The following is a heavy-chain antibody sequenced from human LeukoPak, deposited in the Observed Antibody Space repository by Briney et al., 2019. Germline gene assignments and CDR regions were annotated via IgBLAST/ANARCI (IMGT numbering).Heavy chain of an antibody. CDR2: ISSSGTTI. V-gene: IGHV3-48*03. CDR3: ARDDAMGATIDY. CDR1: GFTFRSYE. D-gene: IGHD1-26*01. Sequence: GGSLRLSCAASGFTFRSYEMNWVRQAPGKGLEWVSYISSSGTTIYYADSVKGRFTISRENAKNSLYLQMNSLRAEDTAVYYCARDDAMGATIDYWGQGTLVTVSS. J-gene: IGHJ4*02.